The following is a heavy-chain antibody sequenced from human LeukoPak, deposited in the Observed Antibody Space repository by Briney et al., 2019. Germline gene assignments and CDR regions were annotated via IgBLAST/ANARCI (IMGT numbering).Heavy chain of an antibody. CDR2: IIPIFGTA. Sequence: GSSVKVSCKASGGTFSSYAISWVRQAPGQGLEWMGGIIPIFGTANYAQKFQGRVTITADKSTSTAYMELSSLRSEDTAVYYCARSRRGVVAATPYNWFDPWGPGTRVTVSS. CDR3: ARSRRGVVAATPYNWFDP. J-gene: IGHJ5*02. D-gene: IGHD2-15*01. V-gene: IGHV1-69*06. CDR1: GGTFSSYA.